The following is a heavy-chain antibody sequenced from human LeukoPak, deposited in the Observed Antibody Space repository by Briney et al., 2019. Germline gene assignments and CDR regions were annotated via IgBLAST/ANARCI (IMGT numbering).Heavy chain of an antibody. CDR3: AKDPGGYSGYEYQDY. D-gene: IGHD5-12*01. J-gene: IGHJ4*02. Sequence: GGSLRLSCAASGFTFSSYATSWVRQAPGKGLEWVSAISGSGGSTYYAGSVKGRFTISRDNSKNTLYLQMNSLRAEDTAVYYCAKDPGGYSGYEYQDYWGQGTLVTVSS. CDR2: ISGSGGST. V-gene: IGHV3-23*01. CDR1: GFTFSSYA.